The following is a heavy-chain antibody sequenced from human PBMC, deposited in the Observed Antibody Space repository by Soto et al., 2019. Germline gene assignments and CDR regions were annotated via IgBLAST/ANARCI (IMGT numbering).Heavy chain of an antibody. V-gene: IGHV4-34*01. CDR1: GGTFSGYY. CDR3: ASANFGFDY. CDR2: INHSGST. Sequence: SETLSLTCAVYGGTFSGYYWSWIRQPPGKGLEWIGEINHSGSTNYNPSLKSRVTISVDTSKNQFSLKLTSVTAADTAVYYCASANFGFDYWGQGTPVTVSS. J-gene: IGHJ4*02. D-gene: IGHD3-3*01.